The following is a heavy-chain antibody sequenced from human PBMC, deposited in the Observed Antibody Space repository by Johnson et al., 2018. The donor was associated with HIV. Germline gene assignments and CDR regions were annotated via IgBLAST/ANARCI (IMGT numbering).Heavy chain of an antibody. J-gene: IGHJ3*02. D-gene: IGHD6-13*01. CDR1: GFTFSDYY. V-gene: IGHV3-11*04. CDR3: ARDGGIAATDAFDM. Sequence: QVQLVESGGGLVKPGGSLRLSCAASGFTFSDYYMSWIRQAPGKGLEWVSSISSSGSPIYYADSVTGRFTISRDNAKNSLYLQLNSLRAEDTAVYYCARDGGIAATDAFDMWGQGTLVTVSS. CDR2: ISSSGSPI.